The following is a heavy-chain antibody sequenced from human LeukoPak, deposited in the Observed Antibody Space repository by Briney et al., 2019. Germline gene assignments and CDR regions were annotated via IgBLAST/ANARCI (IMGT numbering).Heavy chain of an antibody. CDR1: GGSISSSSYY. CDR2: IYYSGSA. V-gene: IGHV4-31*03. Sequence: PSETLSLTYTVSGGSISSSSYYWGWIRQPPGKGLEWIGYIYYSGSAYYNPSLKSRVTISVDTSENQFSLKLSSVTAADTAVYYCARVNYGSATKEDYWGQGTLVTVSS. J-gene: IGHJ4*02. CDR3: ARVNYGSATKEDY. D-gene: IGHD3-10*01.